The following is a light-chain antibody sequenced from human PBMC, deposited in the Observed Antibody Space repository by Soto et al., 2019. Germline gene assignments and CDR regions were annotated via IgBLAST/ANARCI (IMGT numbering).Light chain of an antibody. J-gene: IGLJ2*01. CDR1: KLGDKF. V-gene: IGLV3-1*01. CDR3: EAWDSSTVV. Sequence: SYELTQPPSVSVSPGQTASITCSGDKLGDKFACWYQQKPGPSPVLVIYQDTKRPSGIPERFSGSNSGNTATLTISGTQDVDEADYYCEAWDSSTVVFGGGTKLTVL. CDR2: QDT.